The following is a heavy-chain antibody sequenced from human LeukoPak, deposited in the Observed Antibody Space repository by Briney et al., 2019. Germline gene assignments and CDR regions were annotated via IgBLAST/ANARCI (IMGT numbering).Heavy chain of an antibody. D-gene: IGHD1-26*01. Sequence: GGSLRLSCAASGFTFSSYSMNWVRQAPGKGLEWVSSISSSSSSIYYADSVKGRFTISRDNAKNSLYLQMNSLRAEDTAVYCCARDDGSMWYSGSYYDYWGQGTLVTVSS. V-gene: IGHV3-21*01. J-gene: IGHJ4*02. CDR2: ISSSSSSI. CDR3: ARDDGSMWYSGSYYDY. CDR1: GFTFSSYS.